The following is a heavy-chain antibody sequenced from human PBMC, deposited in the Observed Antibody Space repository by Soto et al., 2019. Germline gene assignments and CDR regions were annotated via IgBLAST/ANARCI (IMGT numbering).Heavy chain of an antibody. Sequence: QVQLVQSGAEVKKPGSSVKVSCKASGGTFSSYAISWVRQAPGQGLEWMGGIIPIFGTANYAQKFQGSVTITADESTSTASMELSSLRSEDTAVYYCARERLLWFGELLPSRSAGMDVWGQGTTVTVSS. D-gene: IGHD3-10*01. V-gene: IGHV1-69*01. CDR1: GGTFSSYA. CDR2: IIPIFGTA. J-gene: IGHJ6*02. CDR3: ARERLLWFGELLPSRSAGMDV.